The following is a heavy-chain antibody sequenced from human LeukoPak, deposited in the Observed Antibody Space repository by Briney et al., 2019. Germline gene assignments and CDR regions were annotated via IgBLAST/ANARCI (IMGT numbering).Heavy chain of an antibody. J-gene: IGHJ4*02. CDR2: INHGGST. V-gene: IGHV4-34*01. CDR3: ASSPRYSSSSVY. CDR1: GGSISSYY. Sequence: TPSETLSLTCTVSGGSISSYYWSWIRQPPGKGLEWIGEINHGGSTNYNPSLKSRVTISVDTSKNQFSLKLSSVTAADTAVYYCASSPRYSSSSVYWGQGTLVTVSS. D-gene: IGHD6-6*01.